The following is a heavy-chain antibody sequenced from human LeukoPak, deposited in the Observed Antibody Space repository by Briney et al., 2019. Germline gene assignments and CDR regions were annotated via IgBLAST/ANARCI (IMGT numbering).Heavy chain of an antibody. J-gene: IGHJ4*02. CDR1: GGSISSNDYY. CDR3: ARGIWSGYPRLDY. V-gene: IGHV4-61*08. CDR2: IYYSGNT. Sequence: SETLSLTCTVSGGSISSNDYYWGWIRQPPGKGLEWIGYIYYSGNTNYNPSLKSRVTISIDPSKKQLSLKLSSVTAADTAVYYCARGIWSGYPRLDYWGQGTLVTVSS. D-gene: IGHD3-3*01.